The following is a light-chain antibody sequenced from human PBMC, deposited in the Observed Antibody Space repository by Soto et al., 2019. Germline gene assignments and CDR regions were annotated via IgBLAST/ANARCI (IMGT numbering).Light chain of an antibody. CDR3: QQAGSSPWT. CDR1: QSVSSSY. Sequence: EIVLTQSPGTLSLSPGERATLSCRASQSVSSSYLAWYQQKPGQAPRPLIYGASSRAIGIPDRFSGSGSGTDFTLPISRVEPADLAVYYCQQAGSSPWTFGQGTKVEIK. V-gene: IGKV3-20*01. CDR2: GAS. J-gene: IGKJ1*01.